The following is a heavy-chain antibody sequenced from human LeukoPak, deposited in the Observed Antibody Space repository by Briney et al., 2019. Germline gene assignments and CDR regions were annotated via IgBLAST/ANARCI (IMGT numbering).Heavy chain of an antibody. CDR3: ASNYYDSSGYYSYYYYGMDV. CDR2: IKQDGSEK. CDR1: GFTFSSYW. V-gene: IGHV3-7*03. Sequence: GGSLRLSCAASGFTFSSYWMSWVRQAPGKGLEWVANIKQDGSEKYYVDSVKGRFTISRDNAKNSLYLQMNSLRAEDTAVYYCASNYYDSSGYYSYYYYGMDVWGQGTTVTVSS. J-gene: IGHJ6*02. D-gene: IGHD3-22*01.